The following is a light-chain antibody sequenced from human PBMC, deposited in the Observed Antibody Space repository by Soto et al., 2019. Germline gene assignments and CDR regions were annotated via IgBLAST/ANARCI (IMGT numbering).Light chain of an antibody. J-gene: IGKJ5*01. CDR3: QQAYSFPIT. Sequence: DIQMTQSPSSLSTSVGERATITCRASQGVSNYLAWYQQKPGKVPKLLIYAASTLQSGIPSRFSGSGSGTDFSLTINSLQPEDFATYYCQQAYSFPITFGQGTRLEIK. CDR2: AAS. CDR1: QGVSNY. V-gene: IGKV1-27*01.